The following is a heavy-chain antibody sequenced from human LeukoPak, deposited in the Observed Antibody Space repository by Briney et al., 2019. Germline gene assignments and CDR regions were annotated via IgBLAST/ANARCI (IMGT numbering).Heavy chain of an antibody. Sequence: GGSLRLSCAASGFTFSSYDMHWVRQATGKGLEWVSSIGIAGDTYYPGSVKGRFTISRENAKNSLYLQMNSLRAGDTAVYYCARAPPYSSASWGYYGMDVWGQGTTVTVSS. D-gene: IGHD6-6*01. J-gene: IGHJ6*02. CDR3: ARAPPYSSASWGYYGMDV. CDR1: GFTFSSYD. V-gene: IGHV3-13*01. CDR2: IGIAGDT.